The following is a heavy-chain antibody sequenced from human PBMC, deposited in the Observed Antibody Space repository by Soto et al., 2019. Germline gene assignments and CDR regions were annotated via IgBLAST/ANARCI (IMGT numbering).Heavy chain of an antibody. CDR3: ASSGAREGDWFDP. CDR2: FYYSGIT. Sequence: QVQLQESGPGVVKTSQTLSLTCTVSGGSIRRRGYYWSWIRHRPGEGLQCIGFFYYSGITDYNPSLRSRAVISADTSNNQVFLQLSSVTAADTAVYYCASSGAREGDWFDPWGQGTMVTVSS. J-gene: IGHJ5*02. V-gene: IGHV4-31*03. D-gene: IGHD3-16*01. CDR1: GGSIRRRGYY.